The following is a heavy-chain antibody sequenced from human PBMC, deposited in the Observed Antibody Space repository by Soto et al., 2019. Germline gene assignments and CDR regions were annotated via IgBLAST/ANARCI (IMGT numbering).Heavy chain of an antibody. CDR2: ISGIGDNT. CDR3: AKEGTILIGAPSDGMDV. CDR1: GFRFSSYA. V-gene: IGHV3-23*01. D-gene: IGHD1-7*01. Sequence: EAQLLESGGGLVQPGGSLRLSCVASGFRFSSYAMNWVRQAPGKGLEWVSSISGIGDNTYYADSVKGRFAISRDNSKNTLYLQMNSLRAEATALYYCAKEGTILIGAPSDGMDVWGQGTTVAVSS. J-gene: IGHJ6*02.